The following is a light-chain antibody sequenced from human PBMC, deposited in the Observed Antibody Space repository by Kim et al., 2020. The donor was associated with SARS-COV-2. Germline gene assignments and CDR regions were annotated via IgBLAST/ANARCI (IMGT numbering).Light chain of an antibody. J-gene: IGLJ3*02. CDR3: AAWDDSLSGWV. V-gene: IGLV1-47*01. CDR2: RYY. Sequence: QSVLTQPPSASGTPGQRVTVTCSGNSSNIGPNYVYWYQHFPGTAPKLLIFRYYQRPSGVPDRFSGSKSGTSASLAIIGLRSEDEADYHCAAWDDSLSGWVFGGGTKVTVL. CDR1: SSNIGPNY.